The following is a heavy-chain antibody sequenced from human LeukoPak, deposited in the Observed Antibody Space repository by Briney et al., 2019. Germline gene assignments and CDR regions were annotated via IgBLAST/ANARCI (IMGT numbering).Heavy chain of an antibody. CDR1: GYTFTSYY. CDR2: INPNSGGT. Sequence: ASVKVSCKASGYTFTSYYMHWVRQAPGQGLEWMGWINPNSGGTNYAQKFQGRVTMTRDTSISTAYMELSRLRSDDTAVYYCARVVVAATFLDYWGQGTLVTVSS. J-gene: IGHJ4*02. D-gene: IGHD2-15*01. V-gene: IGHV1-2*02. CDR3: ARVVVAATFLDY.